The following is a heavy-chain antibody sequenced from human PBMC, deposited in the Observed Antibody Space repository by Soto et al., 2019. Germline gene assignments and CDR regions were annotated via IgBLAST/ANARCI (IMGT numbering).Heavy chain of an antibody. CDR2: ISYDGSNK. D-gene: IGHD2-15*01. CDR1: GFTFSSYA. CDR3: ARGGRYCSGGSCYWDYYYGMDV. Sequence: QVQLVESGGGVVQPGRSLRLSCAASGFTFSSYAMHWVRQAPGKGLEWVAVISYDGSNKYYADSVKGRFTISRDNSKNTLYLQMNSLRAEDTAVYYCARGGRYCSGGSCYWDYYYGMDVW. V-gene: IGHV3-30-3*01. J-gene: IGHJ6*01.